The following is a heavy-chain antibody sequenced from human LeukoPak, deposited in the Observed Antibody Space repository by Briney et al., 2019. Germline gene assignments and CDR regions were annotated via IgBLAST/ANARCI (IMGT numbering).Heavy chain of an antibody. CDR1: GGSFSGYY. CDR2: INHSGST. J-gene: IGHJ4*02. V-gene: IGHV4-34*01. D-gene: IGHD2-21*02. Sequence: SETPSLTCALYGGSFSGYYWSWIRQPPGKGLEWIGEINHSGSTNYNPSLKSRVTISVHTSKTQFSLKLSSVTAADTAVYYCANSDLDYWGQGTLVTVSS. CDR3: ANSDLDY.